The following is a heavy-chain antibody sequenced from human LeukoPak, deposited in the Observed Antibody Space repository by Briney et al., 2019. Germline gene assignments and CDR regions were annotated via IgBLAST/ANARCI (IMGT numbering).Heavy chain of an antibody. CDR1: GFTFSSYS. Sequence: GGSLRLSCAASGFTFSSYSMNWVRQAPGKGLEWVSYISSSGSTIYYADSVKGRFTISRDNAKNSLYLQMNSLRAEDTAVYYCARSGSSWYSDYWGQGTLVTVSS. J-gene: IGHJ4*02. CDR2: ISSSGSTI. CDR3: ARSGSSWYSDY. V-gene: IGHV3-48*04. D-gene: IGHD6-13*01.